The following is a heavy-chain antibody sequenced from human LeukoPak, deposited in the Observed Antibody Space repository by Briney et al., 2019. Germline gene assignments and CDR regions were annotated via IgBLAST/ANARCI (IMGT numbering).Heavy chain of an antibody. CDR2: IYPADSDT. J-gene: IGHJ4*02. CDR3: ARTNYDFWSGYSGFDY. Sequence: GESLKISCKGSGYSFTSYWIGWVRQMPGKGLEWMGIIYPADSDTRYSPSFQGQVTISVDKSISTAYLQWRSLKASDTAMYYCARTNYDFWSGYSGFDYWGQGTLVTVSS. D-gene: IGHD3-3*01. V-gene: IGHV5-51*01. CDR1: GYSFTSYW.